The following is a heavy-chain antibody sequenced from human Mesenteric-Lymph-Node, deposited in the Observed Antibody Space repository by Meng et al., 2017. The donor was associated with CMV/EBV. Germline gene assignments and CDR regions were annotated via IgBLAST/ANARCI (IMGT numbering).Heavy chain of an antibody. Sequence: SETLSLTCTVSGDSISRSTYYWGWIRQPPGKGLQWIGSIYNSGSTYDIPSLKSRVTMSVDTSQNHFSLKLTSVTAADTAIYYCARDWYNWNDAWFDPWGQGTLVTVSS. J-gene: IGHJ5*02. CDR3: ARDWYNWNDAWFDP. D-gene: IGHD1-1*01. CDR2: IYNSGST. V-gene: IGHV4-39*07. CDR1: GDSISRSTYY.